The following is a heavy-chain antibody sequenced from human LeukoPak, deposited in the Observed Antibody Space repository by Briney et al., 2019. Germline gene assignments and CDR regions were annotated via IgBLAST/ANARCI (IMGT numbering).Heavy chain of an antibody. Sequence: GGSLRLSCAASGFTFSSYGMSWVRQAPGKGLEWVSAISGSGGSTYYADSVKGRFTISRDNSKNTLYLQMNSLRAEDTAVYYCARGAYYDSSGMMVFDYWGQGTLVTVSS. V-gene: IGHV3-23*01. D-gene: IGHD3-22*01. J-gene: IGHJ4*02. CDR1: GFTFSSYG. CDR3: ARGAYYDSSGMMVFDY. CDR2: ISGSGGST.